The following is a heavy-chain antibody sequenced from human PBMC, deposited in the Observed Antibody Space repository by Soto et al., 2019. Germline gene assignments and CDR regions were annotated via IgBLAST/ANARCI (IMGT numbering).Heavy chain of an antibody. D-gene: IGHD4-4*01. CDR1: GGTFSSYA. J-gene: IGHJ6*02. Sequence: SVKVSCKASGGTFSSYAISWVRQAPGQGLEWMGRIIPFIGTANYAQKFPGRVTITADESTSTAYMELTSLRSEDTAVYYCARVVMTTVTASYYYGVDVWGQGPTVTVYS. V-gene: IGHV1-69*11. CDR3: ARVVMTTVTASYYYGVDV. CDR2: IIPFIGTA.